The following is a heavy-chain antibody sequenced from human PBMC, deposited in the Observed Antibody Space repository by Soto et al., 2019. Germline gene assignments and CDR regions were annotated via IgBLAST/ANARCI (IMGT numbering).Heavy chain of an antibody. CDR3: VRDYVMDV. CDR1: GFTFSGDA. J-gene: IGHJ6*02. V-gene: IGHV3-21*01. CDR2: ISTTSTYI. D-gene: IGHD3-10*02. Sequence: GGSLRLSCAASGFTFSGDAMNWVRQAPGKGLEWVSSISTTSTYIYYAESVKGRFTISRDNANNSLHLQMNSLRVEDTAVYYCVRDYVMDVWGQGPTVTVYS.